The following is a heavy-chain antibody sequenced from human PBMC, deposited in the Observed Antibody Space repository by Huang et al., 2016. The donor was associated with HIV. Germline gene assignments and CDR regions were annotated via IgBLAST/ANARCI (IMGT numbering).Heavy chain of an antibody. Sequence: QLQVQESGPGLVKPSATLSLTCTVSGGSISSSSYFWTWIRQPPGKGLEWIGSIYYSGSTYYNPSLKSRVIISGDTSKNQFSRKLSSVTAADTAVYYCARHSVLVRPDFWGQGTLVTVSS. CDR3: ARHSVLVRPDF. CDR2: IYYSGST. CDR1: GGSISSSSYF. J-gene: IGHJ4*02. D-gene: IGHD3-3*02. V-gene: IGHV4-39*01.